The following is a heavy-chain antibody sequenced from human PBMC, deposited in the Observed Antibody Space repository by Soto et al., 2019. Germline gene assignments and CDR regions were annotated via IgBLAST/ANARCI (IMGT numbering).Heavy chain of an antibody. CDR3: AKGVSWGESVWHIAVAGPADY. Sequence: EVQLLESGGGLVQPGGSLRLSCAASGFTFSSYAMSWVRQAPGKGLEWVSAISGSGGSTYYADSVKGRFTISRDNSKNTLYLQMNSLRAEDTAVYYCAKGVSWGESVWHIAVAGPADYWGQGTLVTVSS. J-gene: IGHJ4*02. CDR1: GFTFSSYA. D-gene: IGHD6-19*01. CDR2: ISGSGGST. V-gene: IGHV3-23*01.